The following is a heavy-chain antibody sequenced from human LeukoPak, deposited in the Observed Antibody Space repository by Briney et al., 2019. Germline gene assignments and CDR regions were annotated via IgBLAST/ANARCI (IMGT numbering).Heavy chain of an antibody. CDR1: GFTFSRYS. CDR3: AMSDMAGGGIGY. CDR2: ITSSRSDI. D-gene: IGHD6-13*01. V-gene: IGHV3-21*01. Sequence: GGSLRLSCAASGFTFSRYSMNWVRHAPGKGLEWVSSITSSRSDIYYTDSAKGRFTISRDNAKNSLYLQMNSLRAEDTAVYYCAMSDMAGGGIGYWGQGTLVTVSS. J-gene: IGHJ4*02.